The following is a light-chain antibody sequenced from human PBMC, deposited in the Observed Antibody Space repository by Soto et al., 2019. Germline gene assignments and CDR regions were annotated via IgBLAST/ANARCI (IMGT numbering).Light chain of an antibody. CDR1: SSDVGGYNY. V-gene: IGLV2-14*01. J-gene: IGLJ1*01. CDR3: SSYTSSSTLGV. Sequence: QSVLTQPASVSGSPGQSIIISCTGTSSDVGGYNYVSWYQQHPGKAPKLMIYEVINRPSGVSSRFSGSKSGNTASLTISGLQAEDEADYYCSSYTSSSTLGVFGTGTKLTVL. CDR2: EVI.